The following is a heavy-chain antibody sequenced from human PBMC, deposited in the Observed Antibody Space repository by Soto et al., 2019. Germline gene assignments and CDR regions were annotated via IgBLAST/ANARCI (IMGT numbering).Heavy chain of an antibody. CDR1: GWSFSGYS. CDR3: ARGGRGYSFGYIDY. CDR2: INHSGGT. J-gene: IGHJ4*02. Sequence: SETLSLSCAVDGWSFSGYSWSWIRQPPGKGLEWIGEINHSGGTNYNPSLKSQVNISVDTTKHQFTLKLSSVTAADTAVYYCARGGRGYSFGYIDYWGQGTLVTVS. V-gene: IGHV4-34*01. D-gene: IGHD5-18*01.